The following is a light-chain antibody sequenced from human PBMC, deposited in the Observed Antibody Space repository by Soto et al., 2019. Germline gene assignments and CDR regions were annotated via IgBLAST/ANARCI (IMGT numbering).Light chain of an antibody. J-gene: IGKJ5*01. CDR3: QQLNSYPLT. CDR1: QGISSY. CDR2: AAS. V-gene: IGKV1-9*01. Sequence: IQLTQSPSSLSASVGDRVTITCRASQGISSYLAWYQQKPGKAPKLLIYAASTLQSGVPSRFSGSGSGTEFTLTISSLQPEDCATYYCQQLNSYPLTFGQGTRREIK.